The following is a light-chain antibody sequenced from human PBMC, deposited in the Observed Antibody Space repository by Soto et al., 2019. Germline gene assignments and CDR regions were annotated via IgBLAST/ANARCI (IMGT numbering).Light chain of an antibody. CDR2: DVS. CDR3: SSYTSSSILVV. Sequence: QSVLTQPASVSGSPGQSITISCTGTSSDVGGYNYVSWYQQHPGKAPKLMIYDVSNRPSGVSNRFSGSKSGNTASLTISGLQAEDEADYYCSSYTSSSILVVFGTGTKLTVL. CDR1: SSDVGGYNY. J-gene: IGLJ1*01. V-gene: IGLV2-14*01.